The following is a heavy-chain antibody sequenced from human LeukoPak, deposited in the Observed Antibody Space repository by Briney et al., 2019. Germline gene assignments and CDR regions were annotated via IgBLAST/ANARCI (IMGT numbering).Heavy chain of an antibody. CDR2: ISYDGSNK. D-gene: IGHD2-15*01. V-gene: IGHV3-30*18. CDR1: GFTFSSYG. CDR3: AKEEIVVMVAATTGASS. Sequence: GGSLRLSCTASGFTFSSYGMHWVRQAPGKGLEWVAVISYDGSNKYYADSVKGRFTISRDNSKNTLYLQMNTLRAGDTAVYYCAKEEIVVMVAATTGASSWGQGTLVTVSS. J-gene: IGHJ4*02.